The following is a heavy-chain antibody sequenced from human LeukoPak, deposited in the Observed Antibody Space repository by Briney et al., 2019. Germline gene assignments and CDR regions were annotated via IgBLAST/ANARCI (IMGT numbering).Heavy chain of an antibody. J-gene: IGHJ4*02. CDR2: IKSKTDGGTT. CDR1: GFTLSNVW. CDR3: TTPRGIPN. V-gene: IGHV3-15*07. Sequence: GGSLRLSCAASGFTLSNVWMNWVRQAPGKGLEWVGRIKSKTDGGTTDYAAPVKGRFTISRDESENMIYLEMNSLKIKDTAVYYCTTPRGIPNWGQGTLVTVSS. D-gene: IGHD2-21*01.